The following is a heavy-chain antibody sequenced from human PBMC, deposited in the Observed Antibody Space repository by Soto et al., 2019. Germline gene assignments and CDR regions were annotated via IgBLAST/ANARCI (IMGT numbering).Heavy chain of an antibody. CDR2: INHSGST. D-gene: IGHD3-10*01. CDR1: GGSFSGYY. V-gene: IGHV4-34*01. CDR3: ARVYYGSGSYYGAVYSYMDV. Sequence: SETLSLTCAVYGGSFSGYYWSWIRQPPGKGLEWIGEINHSGSTNYNPSLKSRVTISVDTSKNQFSLKLSSVTAADTAVYYCARVYYGSGSYYGAVYSYMDVWGKGTTVTVSS. J-gene: IGHJ6*03.